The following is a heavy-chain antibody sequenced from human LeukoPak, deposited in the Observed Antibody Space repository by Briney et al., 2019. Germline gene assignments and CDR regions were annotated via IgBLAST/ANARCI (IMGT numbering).Heavy chain of an antibody. V-gene: IGHV1-8*01. CDR2: MNPNSGNT. D-gene: IGHD3-16*01. Sequence: GASVKASCKASGYTFTSYDINWVRQATGQGLEWMGWMNPNSGNTGYAQKFQGRVTMTRNTSISTAYMELSSLRSEDTAVYYCARGRGKIHYYYGMDVWGQGTTVTVSS. CDR1: GYTFTSYD. J-gene: IGHJ6*02. CDR3: ARGRGKIHYYYGMDV.